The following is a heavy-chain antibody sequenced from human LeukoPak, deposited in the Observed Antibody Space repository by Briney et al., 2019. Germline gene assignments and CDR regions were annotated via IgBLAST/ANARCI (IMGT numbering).Heavy chain of an antibody. CDR1: GGSISSSSYY. D-gene: IGHD6-6*01. V-gene: IGHV4-39*07. CDR3: ARGDSSPYRFDY. CDR2: IYYSGST. Sequence: SETLSLTCTVSGGSISSSSYYWGWIRQPPGTGLEWIGSIYYSGSTYYNPSLKSRVTISVDTSKNQFSLKLSSVTAADTAVYYCARGDSSPYRFDYWGQGTLVTVSS. J-gene: IGHJ4*02.